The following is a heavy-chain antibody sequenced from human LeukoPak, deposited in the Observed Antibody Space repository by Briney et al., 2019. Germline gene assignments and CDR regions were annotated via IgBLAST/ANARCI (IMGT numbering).Heavy chain of an antibody. J-gene: IGHJ4*02. Sequence: SETLSLTCAVYGGSFSGYYWSWIRQPPGKGLEWIGEINHSGSTNYNPSLKSRVTISVDTSKNQFSLKLSSVTAADTAVYYCARHKEQQPWYFDYWGQGTLVTVSS. V-gene: IGHV4-34*01. CDR1: GGSFSGYY. CDR3: ARHKEQQPWYFDY. CDR2: INHSGST. D-gene: IGHD6-13*01.